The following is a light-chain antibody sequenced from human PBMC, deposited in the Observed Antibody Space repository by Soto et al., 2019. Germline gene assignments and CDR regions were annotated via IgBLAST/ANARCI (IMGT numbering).Light chain of an antibody. CDR1: QSVSGN. CDR2: GAS. Sequence: EIVMTQSPATQSVSPGERATLSCRASQSVSGNLAWYQQKPGQAPRLLIYGASTRATGIPARFSGSGSGTEFTLTIRSLQSEDFAVYYCQQYNNWPPLTFGGGTKVEIK. J-gene: IGKJ4*01. V-gene: IGKV3-15*01. CDR3: QQYNNWPPLT.